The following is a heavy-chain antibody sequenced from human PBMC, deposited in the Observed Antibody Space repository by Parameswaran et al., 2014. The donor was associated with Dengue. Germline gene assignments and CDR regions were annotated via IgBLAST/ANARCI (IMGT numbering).Heavy chain of an antibody. CDR2: INPNSGGT. J-gene: IGHJ5*02. Sequence: WVRQAPGQGLEWMGWINPNSGGTNYAQKFQGRVTMTRDTSISTAYMELSRLRSDDMAVYYCARAYCSSTSCQTLENWFDPWGQGTLVTVSS. V-gene: IGHV1-2*02. D-gene: IGHD2-2*01. CDR3: ARAYCSSTSCQTLENWFDP.